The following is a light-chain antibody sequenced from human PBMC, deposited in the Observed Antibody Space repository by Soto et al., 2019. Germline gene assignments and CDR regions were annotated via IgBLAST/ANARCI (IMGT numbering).Light chain of an antibody. CDR2: DVS. CDR1: QSVTKY. CDR3: QQYGSSPLT. J-gene: IGKJ4*01. Sequence: EVVLTQSPATLSLSPGERATLSCRASQSVTKYLAWYQQKPGQALRLLIYDVSKRATGIPARFSGSGSETDFTLTISRLEPEDFAVYFCQQYGSSPLTFGGGTKMEIK. V-gene: IGKV3-20*01.